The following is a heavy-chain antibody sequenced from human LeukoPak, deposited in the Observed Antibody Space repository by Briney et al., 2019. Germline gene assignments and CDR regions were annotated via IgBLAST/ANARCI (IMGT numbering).Heavy chain of an antibody. J-gene: IGHJ3*02. V-gene: IGHV3-30*02. D-gene: IGHD3-22*01. CDR1: GFTFSSYG. CDR3: AKDLHPYYYDSSGHGAFDI. CDR2: IRYDGSNK. Sequence: PGGSLRLSCAAFGFTFSSYGMHWVRQAPGKGLEWVAFIRYDGSNKYYAVSVKGRCTISRDNSKNTPYLQMNSLRAEDTAVYYCAKDLHPYYYDSSGHGAFDIWGQGTMVTVSS.